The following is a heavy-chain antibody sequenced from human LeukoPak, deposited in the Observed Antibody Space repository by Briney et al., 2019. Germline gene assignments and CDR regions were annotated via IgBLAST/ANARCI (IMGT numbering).Heavy chain of an antibody. J-gene: IGHJ4*02. D-gene: IGHD5-18*01. CDR2: ISYDGSNK. Sequence: PGRSLRLSCAASGFTFSSYAMHWVRQAPGKGLEWVAVISYDGSNKYYAGSVKGRFTVFRDTSRNTLHLQMNNLRAEDTALYYCARRGYNYGQFDLWGPGTLVTVSS. CDR1: GFTFSSYA. V-gene: IGHV3-30-3*01. CDR3: ARRGYNYGQFDL.